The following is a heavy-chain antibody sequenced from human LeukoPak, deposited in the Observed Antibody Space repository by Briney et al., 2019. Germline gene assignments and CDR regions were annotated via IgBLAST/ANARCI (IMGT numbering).Heavy chain of an antibody. CDR2: IYHGGST. J-gene: IGHJ4*02. D-gene: IGHD1-26*01. Sequence: SETLSLTCTVSGSSLSSSYIWGWIRQPPGKGLEWVGTIYHGGSTFYSPSLGSRVTISMHSSKNQFSLRLSSVTAADTAVYHCARAPLVGASYFDYWGQGTLVTVSS. CDR3: ARAPLVGASYFDY. V-gene: IGHV4-38-2*02. CDR1: GSSLSSSYI.